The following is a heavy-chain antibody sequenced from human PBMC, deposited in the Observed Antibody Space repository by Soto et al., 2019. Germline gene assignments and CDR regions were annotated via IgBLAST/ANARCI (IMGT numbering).Heavy chain of an antibody. Sequence: EVQLVESGGGLVKPGGSLRLSCAASGFTFSSYSMNWVRQAPGKGLEWVSSISSSSSYIYYADSVKGRFTISRDNAKNSLYLQMNSLRAEDTAVYYCAREGTPGCGGDCLWVFDPWGQGTLVTVSS. CDR2: ISSSSSYI. CDR1: GFTFSSYS. J-gene: IGHJ5*02. D-gene: IGHD2-21*02. CDR3: AREGTPGCGGDCLWVFDP. V-gene: IGHV3-21*01.